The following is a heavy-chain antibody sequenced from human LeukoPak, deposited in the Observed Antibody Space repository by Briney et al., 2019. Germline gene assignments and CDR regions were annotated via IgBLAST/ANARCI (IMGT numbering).Heavy chain of an antibody. V-gene: IGHV3-74*01. CDR2: INSDGSST. CDR3: AKDWEGYPWQLVAPTGAFDY. D-gene: IGHD5-12*01. Sequence: PGGSLRLSCAASGFTFSTYWMHWVRQAPGTGLVWVSRINSDGSSTTYADSVKGRFTISRDNSKNTLYLQMNSLRAEDTAVYYCAKDWEGYPWQLVAPTGAFDYWGQGTLVTVSS. CDR1: GFTFSTYW. J-gene: IGHJ4*02.